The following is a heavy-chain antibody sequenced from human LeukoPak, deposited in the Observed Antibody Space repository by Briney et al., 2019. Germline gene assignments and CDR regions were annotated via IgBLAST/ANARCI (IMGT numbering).Heavy chain of an antibody. Sequence: SETLSLTCAVYGGSFSGYYWSWIRQPPGKGLEWIGEINHSGSTNYNPSLKSRVTISVDTSKNQFSLKLSSVTAADTAVYYCASGGYYDILTGPARYFDYWGQGTLVTVSS. J-gene: IGHJ4*02. D-gene: IGHD3-9*01. CDR3: ASGGYYDILTGPARYFDY. V-gene: IGHV4-34*01. CDR2: INHSGST. CDR1: GGSFSGYY.